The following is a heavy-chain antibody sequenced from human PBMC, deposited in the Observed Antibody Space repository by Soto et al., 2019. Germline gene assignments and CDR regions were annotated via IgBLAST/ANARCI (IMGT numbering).Heavy chain of an antibody. Sequence: SETLSLTCTVSGGSISSYYWSWIRQPPGKGLEWIGYIYYSGSTNYNPSLKSRVTISVDTSKNQFSLKLSSVTAADTAVYYCARDPGYYDILTGYYYYYGMDVWGQGTTVTVSS. J-gene: IGHJ6*02. CDR2: IYYSGST. D-gene: IGHD3-9*01. CDR1: GGSISSYY. CDR3: ARDPGYYDILTGYYYYYGMDV. V-gene: IGHV4-59*01.